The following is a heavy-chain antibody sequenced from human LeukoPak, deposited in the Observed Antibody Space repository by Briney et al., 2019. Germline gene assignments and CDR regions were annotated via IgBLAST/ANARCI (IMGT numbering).Heavy chain of an antibody. CDR2: IYYIGST. J-gene: IGHJ4*02. D-gene: IGHD6-13*01. V-gene: IGHV4-59*01. CDR1: GGSISSYY. CDR3: ARYSSWYVDY. Sequence: SETLSLTCTVSGGSISSYYWSWIRQPPGQGLEWIGYIYYIGSTNYNPSLKSRVTISVDTSKNQFSLKLSSVTAADTAVYYCARYSSWYVDYWGQGTLVTVSS.